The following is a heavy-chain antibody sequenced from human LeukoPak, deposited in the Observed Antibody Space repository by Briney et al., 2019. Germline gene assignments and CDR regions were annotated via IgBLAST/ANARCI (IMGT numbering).Heavy chain of an antibody. CDR3: ARATSESSWFDP. V-gene: IGHV3-33*01. D-gene: IGHD1-26*01. Sequence: GGSLTLSCAASGFTFSNYGMHWVRQAPGKGLEWVAVVWYDGSNKYYADSVKGRFTISRDNSKNTLYLQMNSLRVEDTAVYYCARATSESSWFDPWGQGTLVTASS. CDR2: VWYDGSNK. J-gene: IGHJ5*02. CDR1: GFTFSNYG.